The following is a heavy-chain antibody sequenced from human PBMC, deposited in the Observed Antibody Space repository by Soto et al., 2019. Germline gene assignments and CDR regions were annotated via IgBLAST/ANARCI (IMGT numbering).Heavy chain of an antibody. D-gene: IGHD3-10*01. Sequence: ASVKVSCKASGYTFTSYGMHGVRQAPGQRLEWMGWINAGNGNTKYSQKFQGRVTITRDTSASTAYMELSSLRSEDTAVYYCARGLGGARTYFDYWGQGTLVTVSS. CDR2: INAGNGNT. CDR3: ARGLGGARTYFDY. CDR1: GYTFTSYG. V-gene: IGHV1-3*01. J-gene: IGHJ4*02.